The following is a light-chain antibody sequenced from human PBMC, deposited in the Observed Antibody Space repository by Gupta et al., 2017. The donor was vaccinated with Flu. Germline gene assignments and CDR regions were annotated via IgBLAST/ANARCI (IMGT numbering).Light chain of an antibody. V-gene: IGKV1-39*01. Sequence: LQMTQSPSSLSASVRDKVTITCRASQSVSSYLTWYQHRPGKAPHVLIYAASSLQSGVPSRFSGSGSGTEFTLTISGLQPEDSAIYYCHQTDNSPWTFGQGTKVEIK. CDR1: QSVSSY. CDR3: HQTDNSPWT. J-gene: IGKJ1*01. CDR2: AAS.